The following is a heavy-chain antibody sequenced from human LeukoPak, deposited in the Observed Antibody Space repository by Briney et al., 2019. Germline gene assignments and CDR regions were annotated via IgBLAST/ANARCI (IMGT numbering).Heavy chain of an antibody. J-gene: IGHJ4*02. CDR3: ARWGTYCTNGVCTRYGFDY. V-gene: IGHV3-30-3*01. CDR2: ISYDGSNK. Sequence: GGSLRLSCAASGFTFSSYAMHWVRQAPGKGLEWVAVISYDGSNKYYADSVKGRFTISRDNSKNTLYLQMNSLRAEDTAVYYCARWGTYCTNGVCTRYGFDYWGQGTLVTVSS. D-gene: IGHD2-8*01. CDR1: GFTFSSYA.